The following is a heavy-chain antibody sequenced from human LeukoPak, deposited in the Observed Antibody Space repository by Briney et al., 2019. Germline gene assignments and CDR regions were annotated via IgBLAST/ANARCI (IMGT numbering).Heavy chain of an antibody. V-gene: IGHV3-23*01. CDR1: GFTFSSHA. Sequence: PGGSLRLSCAASGFTFSSHAMNWVRQAPGKGLEWFSAISGSGSTTYYADSVKGRFAISRDKSTNTLYLQMNSLRAEDTALYYCAKGRHYYGSGSYLDSWGQGTLVTVSS. J-gene: IGHJ4*02. D-gene: IGHD3-10*01. CDR3: AKGRHYYGSGSYLDS. CDR2: ISGSGSTT.